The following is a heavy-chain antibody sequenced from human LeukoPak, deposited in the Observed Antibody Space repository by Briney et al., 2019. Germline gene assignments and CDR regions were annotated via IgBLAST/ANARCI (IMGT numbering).Heavy chain of an antibody. V-gene: IGHV3-33*01. Sequence: GGSLRPSCAASGFTFSSYGMHWVRQAPGKGLEWVAVIWYDGSNKYYADSVKGRFTISRDNSKNTLYLQMNSLRVEDTAVYYCTSWGDTTAEYFQRWGQGTLVTVSS. D-gene: IGHD2-21*02. CDR2: IWYDGSNK. J-gene: IGHJ1*01. CDR3: TSWGDTTAEYFQR. CDR1: GFTFSSYG.